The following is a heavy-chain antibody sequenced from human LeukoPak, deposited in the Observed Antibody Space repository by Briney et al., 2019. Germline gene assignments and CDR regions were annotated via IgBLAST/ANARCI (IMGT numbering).Heavy chain of an antibody. J-gene: IGHJ4*02. CDR1: GFTFSSYA. V-gene: IGHV3-23*01. CDR2: ISGGGGTT. Sequence: GGSLRLSCAASGFTFSSYAMNWVRQAPGKGLEWVSAISGGGGTTYYADSVKGRFTISRDNSKNTLFLQMNSLRAEDTAVYCCAKDREGLSSGYDLEYFDYWGQGTLVTVSS. D-gene: IGHD5-12*01. CDR3: AKDREGLSSGYDLEYFDY.